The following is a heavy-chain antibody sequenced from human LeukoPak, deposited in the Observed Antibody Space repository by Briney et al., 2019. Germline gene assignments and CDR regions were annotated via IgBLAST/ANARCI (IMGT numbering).Heavy chain of an antibody. D-gene: IGHD1-26*01. Sequence: GRSLRLSCAASGFTFSSYGMHWVRQAPGKGLEWVAVISYDGSNKYYADSVKGRFTISRDNSKNTLYLQMNSLRAEDTAVYYCATYSGSYDYWGQGTLVTVSP. J-gene: IGHJ4*02. CDR1: GFTFSSYG. V-gene: IGHV3-30*03. CDR2: ISYDGSNK. CDR3: ATYSGSYDY.